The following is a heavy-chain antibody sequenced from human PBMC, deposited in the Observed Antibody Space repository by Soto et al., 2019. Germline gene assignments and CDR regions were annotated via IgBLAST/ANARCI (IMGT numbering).Heavy chain of an antibody. J-gene: IGHJ3*02. V-gene: IGHV3-30*18. Sequence: PGGSLRLSCAASGFTFSSYGMHWVRQAPGKGLEWVAVISYDGSNKYYADSVKGRFTISRDNSKNTLYLQMNSLRAEDTAVYYCAKDSGSSHDAFDIWGQGTMVTVS. CDR2: ISYDGSNK. CDR3: AKDSGSSHDAFDI. D-gene: IGHD2-15*01. CDR1: GFTFSSYG.